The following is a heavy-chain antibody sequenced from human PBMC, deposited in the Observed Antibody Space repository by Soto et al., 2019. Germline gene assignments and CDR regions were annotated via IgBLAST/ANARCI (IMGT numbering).Heavy chain of an antibody. CDR1: GRSISSYY. V-gene: IGHV4-59*08. D-gene: IGHD3-10*01. Sequence: SETLSLTCTVSGRSISSYYWSWIRQPPGKGLEWIGYIYYSGSTNYNPSLKSRVTISVDTSKNQFSLKLSSVTAADTAVYYCARSLYGYGSGSYSYYFDYWGQGTLVTVSS. CDR2: IYYSGST. CDR3: ARSLYGYGSGSYSYYFDY. J-gene: IGHJ4*02.